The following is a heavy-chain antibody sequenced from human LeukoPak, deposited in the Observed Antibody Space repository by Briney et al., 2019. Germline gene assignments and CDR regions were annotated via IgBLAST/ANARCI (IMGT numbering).Heavy chain of an antibody. V-gene: IGHV4-59*01. CDR3: AREGGWYNWFDA. Sequence: SETLSLTCTVSGGSISSYYWSWSRQPPGKGREWSVYIYYSGSTNYNPSLTSRVTISVDTSKNQFSLKLSSVTAADAAVYYCAREGGWYNWFDAWGQGTLVTVSS. CDR2: IYYSGST. J-gene: IGHJ5*02. CDR1: GGSISSYY. D-gene: IGHD6-19*01.